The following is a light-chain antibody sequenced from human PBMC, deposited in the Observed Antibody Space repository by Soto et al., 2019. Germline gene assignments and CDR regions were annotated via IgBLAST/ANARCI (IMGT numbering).Light chain of an antibody. V-gene: IGLV2-14*01. Sequence: QSVLTQPASVSGSPGQSITISCTGTSSDVGDYNYVSWYQQHPGKAPKLMIYDVSNRPSGVSNRFSGSKSGNTASLTISGVQAEDEADYYCSSYTSSSTLGVFGTGTKLTVL. CDR3: SSYTSSSTLGV. CDR1: SSDVGDYNY. CDR2: DVS. J-gene: IGLJ1*01.